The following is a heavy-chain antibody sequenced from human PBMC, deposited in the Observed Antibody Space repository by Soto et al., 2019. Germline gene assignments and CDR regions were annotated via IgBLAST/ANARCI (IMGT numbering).Heavy chain of an antibody. Sequence: QPGGSLRLSCAASGFRFSDYSMNWVRQAPGRGLEWVSYISSSSFTIHYADSVKGRFTISRDNSKNTLYLQMNSLRAEDTAMYYCARWNLVGPTIDAFDLWGQGTMVTVSS. D-gene: IGHD1-26*01. J-gene: IGHJ3*01. CDR3: ARWNLVGPTIDAFDL. CDR2: ISSSSFTI. V-gene: IGHV3-48*01. CDR1: GFRFSDYS.